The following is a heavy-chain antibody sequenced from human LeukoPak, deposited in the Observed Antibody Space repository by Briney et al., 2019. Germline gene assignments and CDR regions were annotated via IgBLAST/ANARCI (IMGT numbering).Heavy chain of an antibody. CDR2: ITSGSSTI. D-gene: IGHD6-6*01. J-gene: IGHJ4*02. CDR1: GFTFNEYN. CDR3: ARASHFDY. V-gene: IGHV3-48*01. Sequence: GGSLRLSCAASGFTFNEYNMNWVRQAPGKGLEWVSYITSGSSTIYYADSVKGRFTISRDNAKKSLFLQMSSLRAEDTAVYYCARASHFDYWGQGTLVTVSS.